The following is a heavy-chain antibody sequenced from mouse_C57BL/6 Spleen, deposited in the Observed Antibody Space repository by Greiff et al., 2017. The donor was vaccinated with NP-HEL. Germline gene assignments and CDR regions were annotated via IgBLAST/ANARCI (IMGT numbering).Heavy chain of an antibody. J-gene: IGHJ3*01. CDR2: FYPGSGSI. CDR3: ASQIYGNYVPSFAY. CDR1: GYTFTEYT. Sequence: VKLMESGAELVKPGASVKLSCKASGYTFTEYTIHWVKQRSGQGLEWFGWFYPGSGSIKYNEKFKDKATLTADKSSSTVYMELSRLTSEDSAVYFCASQIYGNYVPSFAYWGQGTLVTVSA. D-gene: IGHD2-1*01. V-gene: IGHV1-62-2*01.